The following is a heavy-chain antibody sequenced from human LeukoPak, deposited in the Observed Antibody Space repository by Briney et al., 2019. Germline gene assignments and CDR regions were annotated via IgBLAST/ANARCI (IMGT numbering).Heavy chain of an antibody. Sequence: PGGSLRLSCAASGFTFSSYEMNWLRQAPGKGLEWVSYISSSGSTIYYADSVKGRFTISRDNSKNTLYLQMNSLRAEDTAVYYCAKATHPSITMIVVNWGQGTLVTVSS. V-gene: IGHV3-48*03. CDR1: GFTFSSYE. CDR2: ISSSGSTI. CDR3: AKATHPSITMIVVN. J-gene: IGHJ4*02. D-gene: IGHD3-22*01.